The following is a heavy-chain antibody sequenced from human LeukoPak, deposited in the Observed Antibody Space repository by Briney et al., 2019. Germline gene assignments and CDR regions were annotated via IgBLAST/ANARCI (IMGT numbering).Heavy chain of an antibody. J-gene: IGHJ4*02. CDR3: AREFYDILTGYYLGY. Sequence: GGSLRLSCAASGFSFNTYGAHWIRQAPGKGLDWVAAISYDGKNKYYADSVKGRFTISRDNSKNTLYLQMNSLRAEDTAVYYCAREFYDILTGYYLGYWGQGTLVTVSS. D-gene: IGHD3-9*01. CDR2: ISYDGKNK. V-gene: IGHV3-30*03. CDR1: GFSFNTYG.